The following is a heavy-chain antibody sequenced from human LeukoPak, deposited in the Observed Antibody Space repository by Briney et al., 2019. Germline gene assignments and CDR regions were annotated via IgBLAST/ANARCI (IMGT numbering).Heavy chain of an antibody. CDR2: IYTEGTT. J-gene: IGHJ4*02. CDR3: ARDLTQDIVGAIFAFDY. V-gene: IGHV3-66*02. D-gene: IGHD1-26*01. CDR1: GFTVSSNY. Sequence: GGSLRLSCAVSGFTVSSNYFSWVRQAPGKGLEWVSVIYTEGTTYYADSVKGRFTISRDNSKNTVYLQMNSLRVEDTAVYYCARDLTQDIVGAIFAFDYWGQGTLVTVSS.